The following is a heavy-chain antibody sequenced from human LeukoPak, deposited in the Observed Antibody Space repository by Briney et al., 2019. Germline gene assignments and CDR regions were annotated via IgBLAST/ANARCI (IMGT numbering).Heavy chain of an antibody. CDR1: GFTFSSYG. Sequence: GGSLRLSCAASGFTFSSYGMHWVRQAPGKGLEWVAVISYDGSNKYYADSVKGRFTISRDNSKNTLYLQMSSLRSEDTAVYYCARGYTTIGEDYWGQGTLVTVSS. CDR2: ISYDGSNK. J-gene: IGHJ4*02. V-gene: IGHV3-30*03. CDR3: ARGYTTIGEDY. D-gene: IGHD3-10*01.